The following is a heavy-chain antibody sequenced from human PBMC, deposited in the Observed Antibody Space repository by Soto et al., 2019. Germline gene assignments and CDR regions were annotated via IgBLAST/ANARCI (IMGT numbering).Heavy chain of an antibody. Sequence: QVQLVQSGAEVKKPGSSVKVSCKASGGTFSSYTISWVRQAPGQGLEWMGRIIPILGIANYAQKFQGRVTITADKSTSTAYMELSSLRSEDTAVYYCARDLPAIAARPGVDYLGQGTLVTVSS. CDR1: GGTFSSYT. CDR3: ARDLPAIAARPGVDY. D-gene: IGHD6-6*01. CDR2: IIPILGIA. J-gene: IGHJ4*02. V-gene: IGHV1-69*08.